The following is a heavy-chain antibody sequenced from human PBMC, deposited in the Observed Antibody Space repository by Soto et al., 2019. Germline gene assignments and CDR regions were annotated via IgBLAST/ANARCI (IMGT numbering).Heavy chain of an antibody. D-gene: IGHD2-8*01. CDR3: ARGGVRETNAFDI. CDR2: ISSSSSTI. J-gene: IGHJ3*02. Sequence: GGSLRLSCAASGFTFSSYSMNWVRQAPGKGLEWVSYISSSSSTIYYADSVKGRFTISRDNAKNSLYLQMNSLRAEDTAVYYCARGGVRETNAFDIWGQGTMVTVSS. V-gene: IGHV3-48*01. CDR1: GFTFSSYS.